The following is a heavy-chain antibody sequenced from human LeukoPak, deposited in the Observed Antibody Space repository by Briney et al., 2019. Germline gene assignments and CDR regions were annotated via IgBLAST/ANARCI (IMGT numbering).Heavy chain of an antibody. V-gene: IGHV3-30*18. D-gene: IGHD5-18*01. CDR2: ISYDGSNK. CDR1: GFRFGDYV. Sequence: GGSLRLSCTGSGFRFGDYVMSWFRQAPGRGLEWVAVISYDGSNKYYADSVKGRFTISRDNSKNTLYLQMNSLRAEDTAVYYCAKDSDTAMVFPDYWGQGTLVTVSS. CDR3: AKDSDTAMVFPDY. J-gene: IGHJ4*02.